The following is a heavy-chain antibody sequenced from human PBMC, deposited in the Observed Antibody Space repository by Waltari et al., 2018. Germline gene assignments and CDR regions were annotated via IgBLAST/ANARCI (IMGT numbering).Heavy chain of an antibody. D-gene: IGHD2-8*02. CDR3: ARQAIVLVVYAIPSFDY. CDR2: IYHSEST. Sequence: QVQLQESGPGLVKPSETLSLTCAVSGYSISSGYYWGWIRQPPGKGLEWIGSIYHSESTYYNPSLKSRVTISVDTSKNQFSLKLSSVTAADTAVYYCARQAIVLVVYAIPSFDYWGQGTLVTVSS. CDR1: GYSISSGYY. J-gene: IGHJ4*02. V-gene: IGHV4-38-2*01.